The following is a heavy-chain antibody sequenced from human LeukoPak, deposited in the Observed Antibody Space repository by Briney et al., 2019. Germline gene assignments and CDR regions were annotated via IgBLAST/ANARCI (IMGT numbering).Heavy chain of an antibody. Sequence: SVKVSCKASGGTFSSCTISWVRQAPGQGLEWMGRIIPILGIANYAQKFQGRVTITADKSTSTAYMELSSLRSEDTAVYYCARSPLGVVTAPQPYYFDYWGQGTLVTVSS. J-gene: IGHJ4*02. CDR2: IIPILGIA. CDR3: ARSPLGVVTAPQPYYFDY. D-gene: IGHD2-21*02. V-gene: IGHV1-69*02. CDR1: GGTFSSCT.